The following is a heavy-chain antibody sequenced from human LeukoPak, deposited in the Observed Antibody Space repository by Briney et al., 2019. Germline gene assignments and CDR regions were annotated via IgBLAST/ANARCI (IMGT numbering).Heavy chain of an antibody. D-gene: IGHD2-2*01. V-gene: IGHV1-2*02. J-gene: IGHJ4*02. Sequence: ASVKVSCKASGDNFSRYTVTWVRLAPGQGLEWMGWINPNSGGTNYAQKFQGRVTMTRDTSISTAYMELSRLRSDDTAVYYCARDRVVVPAAFDYWGQGTLVTVSS. CDR3: ARDRVVVPAAFDY. CDR1: GDNFSRYT. CDR2: INPNSGGT.